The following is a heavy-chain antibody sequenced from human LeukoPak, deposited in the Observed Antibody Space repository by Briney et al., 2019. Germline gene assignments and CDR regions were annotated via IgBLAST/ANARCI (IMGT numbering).Heavy chain of an antibody. J-gene: IGHJ5*02. Sequence: GGSLRLSCAASGFTFSDYYMSWIRLPPGKGLEWVSYISSDSLYTNYADSVKGRFTISRDNAKNSLFLQMNSLRAEDTALYYCARALRRARDYFDPWGQGTLVTVSS. D-gene: IGHD4-17*01. CDR1: GFTFSDYY. CDR2: ISSDSLYT. CDR3: ARALRRARDYFDP. V-gene: IGHV3-11*05.